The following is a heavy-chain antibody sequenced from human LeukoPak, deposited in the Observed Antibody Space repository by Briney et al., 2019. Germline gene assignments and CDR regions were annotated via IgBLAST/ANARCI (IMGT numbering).Heavy chain of an antibody. CDR3: ARHDILTGYPSFDY. Sequence: GGSLRLSCAASGFTFSSYSMNWVRQAPGMGLEWVSSISSSSSYIYYADSVKGRFTISRDNAKSSLYLQMNSLRAEDTAVYYCARHDILTGYPSFDYWGQGTLVTVSS. V-gene: IGHV3-21*01. CDR1: GFTFSSYS. J-gene: IGHJ4*02. D-gene: IGHD3-9*01. CDR2: ISSSSSYI.